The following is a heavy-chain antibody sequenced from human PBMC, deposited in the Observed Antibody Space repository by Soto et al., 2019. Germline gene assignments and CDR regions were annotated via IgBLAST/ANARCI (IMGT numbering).Heavy chain of an antibody. CDR1: GFTFSSYG. V-gene: IGHV3-33*01. CDR3: ARFGTVYSGYDQQVSYYYHGMDV. D-gene: IGHD5-12*01. J-gene: IGHJ6*02. CDR2: IWYDGSNK. Sequence: QAQLVESGGGEVQPGRSLRLSCAASGFTFSSYGMHWVRQAPGKGLEWVAVIWYDGSNKYYADSVKGRFTISRDNSKNTLHLLMNSLRAEDTAVYYCARFGTVYSGYDQQVSYYYHGMDVWGQGTTVTVSS.